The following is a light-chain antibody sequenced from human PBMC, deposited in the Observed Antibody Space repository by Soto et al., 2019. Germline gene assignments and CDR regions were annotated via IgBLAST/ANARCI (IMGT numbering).Light chain of an antibody. CDR1: QSVSSSY. V-gene: IGKV3-20*01. CDR2: GAS. CDR3: QQYDNSPIT. Sequence: VLNQSPGTLSLSPGERATLSCRASQSVSSSYLAWYQQKPGQAPRLLIYGASSRATGIPDRFSGTGSETDFTLTISRLEPEDFAVYYCQQYDNSPITFGQGTRLEIK. J-gene: IGKJ5*01.